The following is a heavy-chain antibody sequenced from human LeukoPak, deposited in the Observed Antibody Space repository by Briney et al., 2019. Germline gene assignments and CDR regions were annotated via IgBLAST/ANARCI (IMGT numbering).Heavy chain of an antibody. CDR1: GGSISSGSYY. CDR2: IYTSGST. V-gene: IGHV4-61*02. D-gene: IGHD6-19*01. CDR3: ARSRGWSYDAFDI. Sequence: SETLSLTCTVSGGSISSGSYYWSWIRQPAGKGLEWIGRIYTSGSTNYNPSLKSRVTISVDTSKNQFSLKLSSVTAADTAVYYCARSRGWSYDAFDIWGQGTMVTVSS. J-gene: IGHJ3*02.